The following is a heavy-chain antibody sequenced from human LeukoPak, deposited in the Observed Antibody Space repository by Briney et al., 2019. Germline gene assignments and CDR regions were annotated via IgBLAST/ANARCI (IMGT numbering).Heavy chain of an antibody. Sequence: GGSLRLSCAASGFIFSNYEMNWVRQAPGKGLEWVSYISSSGSTKYYADSVKGRFTISRDNAKNSLYLQMNSLRAEDTAVYYCARSSGWYHRGPDYYYYYMDVWGKGTTVTVS. J-gene: IGHJ6*03. D-gene: IGHD6-19*01. CDR1: GFIFSNYE. V-gene: IGHV3-48*03. CDR3: ARSSGWYHRGPDYYYYYMDV. CDR2: ISSSGSTK.